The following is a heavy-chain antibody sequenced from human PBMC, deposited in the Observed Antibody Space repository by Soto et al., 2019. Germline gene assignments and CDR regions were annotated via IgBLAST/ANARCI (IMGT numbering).Heavy chain of an antibody. CDR3: AVRGSDTSKGLLG. D-gene: IGHD6-19*01. J-gene: IGHJ4*02. V-gene: IGHV1-18*01. CDR1: GYSFLYYA. Sequence: QVQLVQSGGEVREPGASVKVSCKASGYSFLYYAISWVRQAPGQGLEWLGWISPYNANTKYGERVQGRVTITTDTATSTAYLELRSLTSDDTAVYYCAVRGSDTSKGLLGWGQGPLFTVSS. CDR2: ISPYNANT.